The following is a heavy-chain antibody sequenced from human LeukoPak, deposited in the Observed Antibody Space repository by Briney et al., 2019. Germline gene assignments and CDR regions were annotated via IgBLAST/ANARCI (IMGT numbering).Heavy chain of an antibody. Sequence: PGGSLRLSCAASGFTFSSYAMSWVRQAPGKGLEWVSAISGSGGSTYYADSVKGRFTISKDNSKNTLYLQMNSLRAEDTAVYYCAKDRICSGGSCYSWVSWGQGTLVTVSS. CDR3: AKDRICSGGSCYSWVS. J-gene: IGHJ4*02. V-gene: IGHV3-23*01. CDR1: GFTFSSYA. CDR2: ISGSGGST. D-gene: IGHD2-15*01.